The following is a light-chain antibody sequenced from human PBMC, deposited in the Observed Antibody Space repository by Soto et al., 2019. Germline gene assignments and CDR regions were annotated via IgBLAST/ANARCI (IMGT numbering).Light chain of an antibody. CDR3: SSYTSSSTLV. Sequence: QSALTQPASVSGSPGQSITISCTGTSSDVGGYNYVSWYQQHPGKAPKLMIYDVSYRPSGVSNRFSGSKSGNTASLTISGLQAEEEVDYYCSSYTSSSTLVFGGGTKLTVL. V-gene: IGLV2-14*01. CDR1: SSDVGGYNY. J-gene: IGLJ2*01. CDR2: DVS.